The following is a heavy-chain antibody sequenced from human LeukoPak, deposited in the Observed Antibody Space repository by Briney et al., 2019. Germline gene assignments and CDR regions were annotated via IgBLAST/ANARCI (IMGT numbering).Heavy chain of an antibody. CDR1: GFTFSNYR. CDR2: ITQDGSEK. Sequence: GGSLRLSCAASGFTFSNYRMSWVRQAPGKGLEWVANITQDGSEKYYVDSVKGRFTISRDNAKNSLYLQMNSLRAEDTAVYYCARAVWIWDYWGQGTLVTVSS. CDR3: ARAVWIWDY. J-gene: IGHJ4*02. D-gene: IGHD5-12*01. V-gene: IGHV3-7*03.